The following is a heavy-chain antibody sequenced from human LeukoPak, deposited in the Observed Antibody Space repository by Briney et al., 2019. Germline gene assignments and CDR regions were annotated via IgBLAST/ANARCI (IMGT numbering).Heavy chain of an antibody. V-gene: IGHV4-39*01. CDR3: ASLDLRPSYYVDH. J-gene: IGHJ4*02. Sequence: SETLSLTCTVSGGSISSTSYFWGWIRQPPGKGLEWIGTIYYSGSTYNPSLKSRVTISVDTSKNQFSLKLSSVTAADSAVYYCASLDLRPSYYVDHWGQGTLVTVSS. CDR2: IYYSGST. D-gene: IGHD3-10*01. CDR1: GGSISSTSYF.